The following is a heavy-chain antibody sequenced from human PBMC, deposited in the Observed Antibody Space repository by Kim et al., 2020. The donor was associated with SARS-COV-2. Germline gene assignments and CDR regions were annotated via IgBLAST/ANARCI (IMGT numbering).Heavy chain of an antibody. Sequence: ASVKVSCKASGYTFTGYYMHWVRQAPGQGLEWMGWINPNSGGTNYAQKFQGRVTMTRDTSISTAYMELSRLRSDDTAVYYCARGDTIFGVVIIDDYYYGMDVWGQGTTVTVSS. J-gene: IGHJ6*02. D-gene: IGHD3-3*01. CDR1: GYTFTGYY. CDR2: INPNSGGT. V-gene: IGHV1-2*02. CDR3: ARGDTIFGVVIIDDYYYGMDV.